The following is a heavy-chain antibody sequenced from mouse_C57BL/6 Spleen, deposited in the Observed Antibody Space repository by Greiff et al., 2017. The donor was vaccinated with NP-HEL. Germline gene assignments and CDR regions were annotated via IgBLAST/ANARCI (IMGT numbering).Heavy chain of an antibody. CDR1: GFSLTSYG. Sequence: VQLKESGPGLVQPSQSLSITCTVSGFSLTSYGVHWVRQSPGKGLEWLGVIWSGGSTDYNAAFISRLSISKDNSKSQVFFKMNSLQADDTAIYYCARHYGSSYSCWYFDVWGTGTTVTVSS. J-gene: IGHJ1*03. CDR2: IWSGGST. CDR3: ARHYGSSYSCWYFDV. V-gene: IGHV2-2*01. D-gene: IGHD1-1*01.